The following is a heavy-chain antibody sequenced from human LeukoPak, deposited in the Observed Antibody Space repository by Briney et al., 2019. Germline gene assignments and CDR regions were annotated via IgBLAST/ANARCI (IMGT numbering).Heavy chain of an antibody. Sequence: GGSLRLSCAASGFTFSTYPIHWVRQAPGKGLEWVAVISYDGTNEYFADSVKGRFAISRDNSKSTLYLQMNRLRPEDTALYYCARGHYYASGKIDYWGQGTLVTVSP. V-gene: IGHV3-30*09. D-gene: IGHD3-10*01. CDR3: ARGHYYASGKIDY. CDR2: ISYDGTNE. J-gene: IGHJ4*02. CDR1: GFTFSTYP.